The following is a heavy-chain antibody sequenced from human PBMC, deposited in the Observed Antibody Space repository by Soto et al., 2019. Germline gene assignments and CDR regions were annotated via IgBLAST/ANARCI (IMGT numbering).Heavy chain of an antibody. CDR2: IYSGGST. CDR3: ARAREPEYSSSIFFDY. Sequence: EVQLVESGGGLVQPGGSLRLSCEASGFTFRNYDMHWVRQGTGKGLEWVSVIYSGGSTYYANAVKGRFTISRDISENTVYLELDKLTVDDTAVYYCARAREPEYSSSIFFDYWGRGTLVTVSS. V-gene: IGHV3-66*01. J-gene: IGHJ4*02. D-gene: IGHD6-6*01. CDR1: GFTFRNYD.